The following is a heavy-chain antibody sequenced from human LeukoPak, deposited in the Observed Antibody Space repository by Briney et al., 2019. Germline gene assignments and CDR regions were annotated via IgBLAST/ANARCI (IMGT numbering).Heavy chain of an antibody. J-gene: IGHJ4*02. CDR2: INPDGSIK. D-gene: IGHD5-18*01. CDR1: GFNLGNYW. V-gene: IGHV3-74*01. CDR3: AKEDTTMAKGVDY. Sequence: GGSLRLSCAASGFNLGNYWLIHWVRQAPGKGLEWVSRINPDGSIKSDDFYTGYADFVKGRFTISRDNSKNTLYLQMNSLRAEDTALYYCAKEDTTMAKGVDYWGQGTLVTVSS.